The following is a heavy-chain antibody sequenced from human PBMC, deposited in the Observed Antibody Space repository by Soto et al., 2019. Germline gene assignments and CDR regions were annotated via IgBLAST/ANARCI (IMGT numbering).Heavy chain of an antibody. CDR3: VRSLFVGASPIGY. Sequence: ASVKVSCKASGYTFTRYYVSWVRQARGQGLECVGWVNPDSGGTSYNPEFQGRLTLTRDTSSSTVYMELSSLRSDDTAVYYCVRSLFVGASPIGYWGQGTLVTVSS. V-gene: IGHV1-2*02. CDR2: VNPDSGGT. D-gene: IGHD1-26*01. J-gene: IGHJ4*02. CDR1: GYTFTRYY.